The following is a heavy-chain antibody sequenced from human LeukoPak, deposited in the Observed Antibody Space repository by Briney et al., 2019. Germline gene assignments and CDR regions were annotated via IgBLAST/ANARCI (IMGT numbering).Heavy chain of an antibody. CDR2: INHSGST. V-gene: IGHV4-34*01. D-gene: IGHD2-2*01. CDR1: GGSFSGYY. Sequence: SETLSLTCAVYGGSFSGYYWSWIRQPPGKGLEWIGEINHSGSTNYNPSLKSRVTISVDTSKNQFSLKLSSVTAADTAVYYCASRLLGYCSSTSCPTPYYFDYWGQGTLVTVSS. CDR3: ASRLLGYCSSTSCPTPYYFDY. J-gene: IGHJ4*02.